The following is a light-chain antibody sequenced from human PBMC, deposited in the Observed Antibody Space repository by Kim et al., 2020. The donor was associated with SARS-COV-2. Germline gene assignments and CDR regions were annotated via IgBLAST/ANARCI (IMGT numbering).Light chain of an antibody. CDR2: GKN. CDR1: SRRSYN. J-gene: IGLJ2*01. Sequence: VVLGQTVRITCQGDSRRSYNATWYQQKPGQAPIVVIYGKNNRPSGIPDRFSGSSAGNTASLTITGTQAGDEADYYCNSRDSNDNVVFGGGTQLTVL. CDR3: NSRDSNDNVV. V-gene: IGLV3-19*01.